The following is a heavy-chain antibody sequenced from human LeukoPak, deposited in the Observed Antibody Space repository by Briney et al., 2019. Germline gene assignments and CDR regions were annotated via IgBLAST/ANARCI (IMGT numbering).Heavy chain of an antibody. J-gene: IGHJ5*02. CDR1: GFTLSSAT. Sequence: PGGSLRLSCVTSGFTLSSATMIWVRQAQWKGLEWVSSISGTSTYIYYADSLKGRSTISRDNAKNSLYLQMSSLRAEDTALYYCARGENWFDPWGQGTLVTVSS. CDR3: ARGENWFDP. CDR2: ISGTSTYI. V-gene: IGHV3-21*01.